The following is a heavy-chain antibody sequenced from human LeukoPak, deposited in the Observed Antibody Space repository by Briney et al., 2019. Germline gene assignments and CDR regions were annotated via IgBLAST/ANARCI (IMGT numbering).Heavy chain of an antibody. J-gene: IGHJ4*02. V-gene: IGHV1-69*06. D-gene: IGHD1-1*01. CDR2: IIPIFGTA. CDR1: GYTFTSYA. CDR3: ARGGDWNDLHFDY. Sequence: GASVKVSCKASGYTFTSYAMNWVRQAPGQGLEWMGGIIPIFGTANYAQKFQGRVTITADKSTSTAYMELSSLRSEDTAVCYCARGGDWNDLHFDYWGQGTLVTVSS.